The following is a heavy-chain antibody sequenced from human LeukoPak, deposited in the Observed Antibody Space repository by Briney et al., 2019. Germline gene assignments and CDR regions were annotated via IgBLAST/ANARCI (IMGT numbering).Heavy chain of an antibody. V-gene: IGHV3-30-3*01. J-gene: IGHJ4*02. CDR1: GFTFSSYA. CDR3: ARDSHPQAAGEEEYVDY. CDR2: ISYDGSNK. D-gene: IGHD6-25*01. Sequence: GGSLRLSCAASGFTFSSYAMHWVRQAPGKWMEWVAVISYDGSNKYYADSVKGRSTISRDNSKNTLYLQMNSLRAEDTAVYYCARDSHPQAAGEEEYVDYWGQGTLVTVSS.